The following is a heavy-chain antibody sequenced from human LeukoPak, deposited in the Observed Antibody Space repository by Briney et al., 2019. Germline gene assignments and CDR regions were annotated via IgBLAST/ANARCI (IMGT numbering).Heavy chain of an antibody. J-gene: IGHJ4*02. V-gene: IGHV3-21*01. CDR1: GFTFSSYS. Sequence: GGSLRLSCAASGFTFSSYSMNWVRQAPGKGLEWVSSISSSSSYIYYADSVKGRFTISRDNAKNSLYLQMNSLRAEDTAVYYCARDSAYYYDSSGYYPRGQGTLVTVSS. CDR3: ARDSAYYYDSSGYYP. CDR2: ISSSSSYI. D-gene: IGHD3-22*01.